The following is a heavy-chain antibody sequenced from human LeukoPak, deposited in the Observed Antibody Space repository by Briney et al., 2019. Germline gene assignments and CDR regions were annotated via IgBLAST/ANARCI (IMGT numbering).Heavy chain of an antibody. V-gene: IGHV3-15*01. J-gene: IGHJ4*02. D-gene: IGHD2-21*02. CDR2: IKSKPDGETT. CDR1: GFTFSNAW. Sequence: PGGSLRLACAASGFTFSNAWMNWVRQAPGKGLEWVGRIKSKPDGETTTYAAPVKGRLTISRDDSRNTLYMQMNSLKTEDTAVYYCTTCGGDCYFNYWGQGTLVTVSS. CDR3: TTCGGDCYFNY.